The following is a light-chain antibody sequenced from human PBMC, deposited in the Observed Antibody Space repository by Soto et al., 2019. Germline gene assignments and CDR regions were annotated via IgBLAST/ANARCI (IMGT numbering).Light chain of an antibody. CDR2: GAS. Sequence: DIVLTQSPGTLSLSPGERATLSCRASVTFSSKYLAWYQHKPGQAPRLLIYGASTRAAGIPDRFSGSGSGTDSTLTISRLEPEDVAVYHCQHYGTSPPRYIFGQGTKLEIK. V-gene: IGKV3-20*01. CDR3: QHYGTSPPRYI. J-gene: IGKJ2*01. CDR1: VTFSSKY.